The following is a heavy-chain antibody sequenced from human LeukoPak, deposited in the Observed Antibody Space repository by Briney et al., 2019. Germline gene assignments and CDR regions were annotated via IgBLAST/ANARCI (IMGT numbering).Heavy chain of an antibody. CDR1: GFTFSTFG. CDR3: AREASGYSRDF. D-gene: IGHD3-3*01. Sequence: GGSLRLSCAASGFTFSTFGMHWLRQAPGKGLEWVAGIWRDGSRKHYGDSMKGRLTISRDNSNNTLFLQMNSLRAEDTAVYYCAREASGYSRDFWGQGTLVIVSS. CDR2: IWRDGSRK. J-gene: IGHJ4*02. V-gene: IGHV3-33*01.